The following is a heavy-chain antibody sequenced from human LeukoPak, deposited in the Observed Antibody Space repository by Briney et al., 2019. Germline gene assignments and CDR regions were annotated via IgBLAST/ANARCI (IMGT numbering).Heavy chain of an antibody. D-gene: IGHD3-9*01. CDR1: GYTFTSYG. CDR2: ISAYNGNT. CDR3: AREELRYFDWLSGPIDY. Sequence: GASVKVSCKASGYTFTSYGISWVRQAPGQGLEWVGWISAYNGNTNYAQKLQGRVTMTTDTSTSTAYMELRSLRSDDTAVYYCAREELRYFDWLSGPIDYWGQGTLVTVSS. J-gene: IGHJ4*02. V-gene: IGHV1-18*01.